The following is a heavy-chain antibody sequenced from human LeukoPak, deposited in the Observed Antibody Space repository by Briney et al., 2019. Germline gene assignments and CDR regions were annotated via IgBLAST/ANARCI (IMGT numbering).Heavy chain of an antibody. V-gene: IGHV1-69*04. CDR2: IIPILGIA. D-gene: IGHD2-2*01. CDR3: ARAGSSSTSCYFCSWFDP. J-gene: IGHJ5*02. CDR1: GYTFTSYG. Sequence: GASVKVSCKASGYTFTSYGISWVRQAPGQGLEWMGRIIPILGIANYAQKFQGRVTITADKSTSTAYMELSSLRSEDTAVYYCARAGSSSTSCYFCSWFDPWGQGTLVTVSS.